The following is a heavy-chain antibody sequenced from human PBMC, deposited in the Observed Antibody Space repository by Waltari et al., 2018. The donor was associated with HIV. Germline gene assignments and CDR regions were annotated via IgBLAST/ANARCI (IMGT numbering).Heavy chain of an antibody. CDR3: ARNKRDGYKGSYFDY. J-gene: IGHJ4*02. D-gene: IGHD5-12*01. CDR2: IYYSGST. CDR1: GGSISSGGYY. V-gene: IGHV4-31*01. Sequence: QVQLQESGPGLVKPSQTLSLTCTVSGGSISSGGYYWSWLRQHPGKGLEWIGYIYYSGSTYYNPSLKSLVTISVDTSKNQFSLKLSSVTAADTAVYYCARNKRDGYKGSYFDYWGQGTLVTVSS.